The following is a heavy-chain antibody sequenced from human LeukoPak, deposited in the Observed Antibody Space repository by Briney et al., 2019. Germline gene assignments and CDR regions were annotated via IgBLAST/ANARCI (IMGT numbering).Heavy chain of an antibody. D-gene: IGHD1-26*01. CDR3: ARGGYSGAYYREFYDS. Sequence: GGSLRLSCAASGFTFSSYGTHWVRQAPGKGLERVAVISFDGSDKNHADSVKGRFTISRDNSKNTLFLQMNSLRAEDTAVYYCARGGYSGAYYREFYDSWGQGTLVTVSS. V-gene: IGHV3-30*04. CDR2: ISFDGSDK. J-gene: IGHJ4*02. CDR1: GFTFSSYG.